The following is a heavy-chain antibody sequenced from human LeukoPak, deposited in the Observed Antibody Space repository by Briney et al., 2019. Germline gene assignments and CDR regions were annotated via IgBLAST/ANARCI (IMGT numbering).Heavy chain of an antibody. Sequence: GGSLRLSCAASGFTFSDYYMSWIRQAPGKGLEWVSYISNSGGTTYYADSVKGRFTISRDNAKTSLYLQMNSLRAEDTAVYYCARDLYYASGNPFDYWGQGTLVTVSS. CDR2: ISNSGGTT. CDR1: GFTFSDYY. CDR3: ARDLYYASGNPFDY. D-gene: IGHD3-10*01. J-gene: IGHJ4*02. V-gene: IGHV3-11*01.